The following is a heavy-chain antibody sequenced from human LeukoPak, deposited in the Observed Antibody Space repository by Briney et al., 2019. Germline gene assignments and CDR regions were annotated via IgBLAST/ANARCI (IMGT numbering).Heavy chain of an antibody. Sequence: SETLSLTCIVSGGSINGYYWIWIRQPPEKGLEWIGHISHSGRTNYNPSLQSRVTISVDTSNKQFSLKLNSVTAADTAVYYCARGYDSRIYGWFDPWGQGTLVTVSS. CDR2: ISHSGRT. D-gene: IGHD3-10*01. V-gene: IGHV4-59*01. J-gene: IGHJ5*02. CDR3: ARGYDSRIYGWFDP. CDR1: GGSINGYY.